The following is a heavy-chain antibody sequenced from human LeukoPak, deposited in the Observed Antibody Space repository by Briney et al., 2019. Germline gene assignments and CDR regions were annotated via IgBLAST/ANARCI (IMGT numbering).Heavy chain of an antibody. J-gene: IGHJ6*03. V-gene: IGHV3-30*02. Sequence: GGSLRLSCAASGFTFSSYGMHWVRQAPGKGLEWVAFIRYDGSDKYYADSVKGRFTISRDNSKNTLYLQMNSLRTEDTAVYYCAKGEQWHEDYYYYYYMDVWGTGTTVTVSS. CDR2: IRYDGSDK. D-gene: IGHD6-19*01. CDR1: GFTFSSYG. CDR3: AKGEQWHEDYYYYYYMDV.